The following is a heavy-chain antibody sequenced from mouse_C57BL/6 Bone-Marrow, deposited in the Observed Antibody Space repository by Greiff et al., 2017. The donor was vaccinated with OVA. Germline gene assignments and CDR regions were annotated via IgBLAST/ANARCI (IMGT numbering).Heavy chain of an antibody. J-gene: IGHJ3*01. CDR1: GYTFTDHT. Sequence: VQLQQSDAELVKPGASVKISCKVSGYTFTDHTINWMKQRPEQGLEWIGYIYPRDGSTKYYEKFKGKATLTADKSSSTAYMQHNSLTSEDSAADVCARSLRLRQGFDYWGQGTLVTVSA. CDR2: IYPRDGST. V-gene: IGHV1-78*01. D-gene: IGHD2-4*01. CDR3: ARSLRLRQGFDY.